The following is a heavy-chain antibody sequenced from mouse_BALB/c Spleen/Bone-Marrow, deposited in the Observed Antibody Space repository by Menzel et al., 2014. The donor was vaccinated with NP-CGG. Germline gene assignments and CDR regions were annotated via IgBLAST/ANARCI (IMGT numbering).Heavy chain of an antibody. V-gene: IGHV1S29*02. CDR1: GYTFTDYN. Sequence: EVQLQQSGPELVKPGASVKISCKASGYTFTDYNMHWVKQSHGKSLEWIGYIYPYNGGTGYNQKFKSKATLTVDNSSSTAYMELRRLTSEDSAVYYCARGGGYDSSYGLAYWGQGTLVTVSA. CDR3: ARGGGYDSSYGLAY. CDR2: IYPYNGGT. J-gene: IGHJ3*01. D-gene: IGHD2-3*01.